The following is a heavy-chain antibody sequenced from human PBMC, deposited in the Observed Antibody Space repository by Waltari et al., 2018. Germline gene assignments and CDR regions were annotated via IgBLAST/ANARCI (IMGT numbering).Heavy chain of an antibody. D-gene: IGHD5-12*01. Sequence: QVQLQQWGAGLLKPSETLSLTCAAYGGSFSGYYWSCIRQPPGKGLEWIGEINHSGSTNYNPSLKSRVTISVDTSKNQFSLKLSSVTAADTAVYYCASSRRIVATITRVFDYWGQGTLVTVSS. V-gene: IGHV4-34*01. CDR1: GGSFSGYY. CDR3: ASSRRIVATITRVFDY. CDR2: INHSGST. J-gene: IGHJ4*02.